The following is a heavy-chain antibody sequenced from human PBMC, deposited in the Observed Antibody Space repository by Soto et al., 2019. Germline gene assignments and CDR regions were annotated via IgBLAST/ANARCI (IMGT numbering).Heavy chain of an antibody. Sequence: GGSLRLSCAASGFTFSDSAMHWVRQASGKGLEWVGRIRNKGNNYATAYTASVKGRFTISRDDSKNTVYLQMNSLKIDDTAVCYCTSRRDWTAVDPLDYWGLGTLVTVSS. D-gene: IGHD5-18*01. CDR1: GFTFSDSA. CDR3: TSRRDWTAVDPLDY. V-gene: IGHV3-73*01. J-gene: IGHJ4*02. CDR2: IRNKGNNYAT.